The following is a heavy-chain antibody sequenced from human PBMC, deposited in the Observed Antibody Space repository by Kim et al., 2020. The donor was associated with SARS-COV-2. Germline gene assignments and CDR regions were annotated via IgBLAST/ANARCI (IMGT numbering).Heavy chain of an antibody. V-gene: IGHV4-34*01. D-gene: IGHD4-17*01. CDR1: GGSFSGYY. Sequence: SETLSLTCAVYGGSFSGYYWSWIRQPPGKGLEWIGEINHSGSTNYNPSLKSRVTISVDTSKNQFSLKLSSVTAADTAVYYCARGGYGGNSDYWGQGTLV. CDR2: INHSGST. J-gene: IGHJ4*02. CDR3: ARGGYGGNSDY.